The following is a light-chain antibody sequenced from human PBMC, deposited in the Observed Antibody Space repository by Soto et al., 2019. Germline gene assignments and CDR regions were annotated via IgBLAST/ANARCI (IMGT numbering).Light chain of an antibody. CDR3: HRNYSTHT. V-gene: IGKV1-39*01. CDR1: QSISSY. Sequence: DIQMTQSPSSLSASVGDRVTITCRASQSISSYLNWYQQKPGKAPKLLIDAASFLQNCVPSRFSGSGSGTDFTISISSLQDVDVSSCYRHRNYSTHTFGHGTRLEIK. J-gene: IGKJ5*01. CDR2: AAS.